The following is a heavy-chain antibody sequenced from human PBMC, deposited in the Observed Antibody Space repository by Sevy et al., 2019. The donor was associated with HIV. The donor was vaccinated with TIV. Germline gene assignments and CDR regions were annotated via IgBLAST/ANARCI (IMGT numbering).Heavy chain of an antibody. CDR3: ARVGFNWNDVDY. Sequence: ETLSLTCTVSGGSMNIYYWSWIRQPPGKGLEWIGYIYYSGSTNYNPSLKSRVTISVDTSKNQFSLKLRSVTAADMAVYYCARVGFNWNDVDYWGQGTLVTVSS. CDR1: GGSMNIYY. D-gene: IGHD1-20*01. J-gene: IGHJ4*02. CDR2: IYYSGST. V-gene: IGHV4-59*01.